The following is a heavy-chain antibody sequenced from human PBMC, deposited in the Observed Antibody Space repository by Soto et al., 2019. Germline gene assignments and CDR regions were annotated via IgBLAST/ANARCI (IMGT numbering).Heavy chain of an antibody. J-gene: IGHJ6*02. CDR2: ISAYNGNT. Sequence: GASVKVSCKASGYTFTSYGISWVRQAPGQGLEWMGWISAYNGNTNYAQKLQGRVTMTTDTSTSTAYMELRSLRSDDTAVYYCARGGYSSTWSNLLDRSGLDVWGQGTTVTV. CDR3: ARGGYSSTWSNLLDRSGLDV. CDR1: GYTFTSYG. V-gene: IGHV1-18*04. D-gene: IGHD6-13*01.